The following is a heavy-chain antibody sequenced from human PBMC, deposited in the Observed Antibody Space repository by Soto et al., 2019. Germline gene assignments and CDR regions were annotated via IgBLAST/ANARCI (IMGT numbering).Heavy chain of an antibody. CDR3: ARGDIVARTPNWFDP. V-gene: IGHV1-69*01. J-gene: IGHJ5*02. Sequence: QVQLVQSGAEVKKPGSSVKVSCKASGGSLNSHAIIWVRQAPGQGLEWMGGIIPVFGTPNHAQTFQGTVTITADESTSTAYMELSNLRSEDTAVYYCARGDIVARTPNWFDPWGQGTLVTVSS. CDR1: GGSLNSHA. CDR2: IIPVFGTP. D-gene: IGHD5-12*01.